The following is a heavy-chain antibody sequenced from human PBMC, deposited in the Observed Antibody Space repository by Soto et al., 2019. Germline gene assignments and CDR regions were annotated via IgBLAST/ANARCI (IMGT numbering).Heavy chain of an antibody. CDR3: ARGKYDILTGYYLN. J-gene: IGHJ4*02. CDR2: ISSSSSYI. CDR1: GFTFSSYS. V-gene: IGHV3-21*01. Sequence: GGSLRLSCAASGFTFSSYSMNWVRQAPGKGLEWVSSISSSSSYIYYADSVKGRFTISRDNAKNSLYLQMNSLRAEDTAVYYCARGKYDILTGYYLNWGQGTLVTVSS. D-gene: IGHD3-9*01.